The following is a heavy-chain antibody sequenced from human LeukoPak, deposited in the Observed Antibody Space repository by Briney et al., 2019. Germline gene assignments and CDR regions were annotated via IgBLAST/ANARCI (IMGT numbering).Heavy chain of an antibody. CDR2: INHSGST. V-gene: IGHV4-39*07. CDR3: ASRRPTSHYSKIAVAGTRFVY. Sequence: PSETLSLTCTVSGGSISSPAYYWGWIRQPPGKGLEWIGEINHSGSTNYNPSLKSRVTKSVDTSKNQFSLKLSSVTAADTAVYYCASRRPTSHYSKIAVAGTRFVYWGQGTLVTVSS. CDR1: GGSISSPAYY. D-gene: IGHD6-19*01. J-gene: IGHJ4*02.